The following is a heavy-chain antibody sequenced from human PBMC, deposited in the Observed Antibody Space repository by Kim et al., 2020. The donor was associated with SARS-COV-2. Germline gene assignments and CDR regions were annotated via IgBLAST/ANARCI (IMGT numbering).Heavy chain of an antibody. Sequence: SETLSLTCTVSGGSISSSSYYWGWIRQPPGKGLEWIGSIYYSGSTYYNPSLKSRVTISVDTSKNQFSLKLSSVTAADTAVYYCARKPRARSGYSSSWRPFDYWGQGTLVTVSS. V-gene: IGHV4-39*01. D-gene: IGHD6-13*01. CDR2: IYYSGST. CDR1: GGSISSSSYY. J-gene: IGHJ4*02. CDR3: ARKPRARSGYSSSWRPFDY.